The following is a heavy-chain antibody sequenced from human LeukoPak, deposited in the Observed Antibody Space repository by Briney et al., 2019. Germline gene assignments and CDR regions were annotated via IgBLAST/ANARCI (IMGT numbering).Heavy chain of an antibody. CDR3: ASDRGPYYDSSDSVDY. J-gene: IGHJ4*02. D-gene: IGHD3-22*01. V-gene: IGHV3-66*01. CDR2: IYSCGST. Sequence: GGSLRLSCAASGFTVSSNYMSWVRQAPGKGLEWVSVIYSCGSTYYADSVKGRFTISRDNSKNTLYLQMNSLRAEDTAVYYCASDRGPYYDSSDSVDYWGQGTLVTVSS. CDR1: GFTVSSNY.